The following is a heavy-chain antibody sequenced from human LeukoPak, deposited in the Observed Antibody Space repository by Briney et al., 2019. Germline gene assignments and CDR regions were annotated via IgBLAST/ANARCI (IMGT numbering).Heavy chain of an antibody. J-gene: IGHJ4*02. CDR3: ATLDYYDANHFDY. CDR1: EFTFSSYS. CDR2: ISSSSSYI. V-gene: IGHV3-21*01. D-gene: IGHD3-22*01. Sequence: PGGSLRLSCAASEFTFSSYSMNWVRQAPGKGLEWVSSISSSSSYIYYADSVKGRFTIFRDNAKNSLYLQMNSLRAEDTAVYYCATLDYYDANHFDYWGQGTLVTVSS.